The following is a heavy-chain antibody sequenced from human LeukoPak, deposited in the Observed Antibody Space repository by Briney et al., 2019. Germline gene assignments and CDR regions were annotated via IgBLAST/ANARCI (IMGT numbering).Heavy chain of an antibody. V-gene: IGHV1-2*02. CDR2: ISPNTSAT. CDR3: ARRYCNSTTCSFDY. Sequence: ASVKVSCKTSGYDFTDCYIHWVRQAPGQGLEWMGWISPNTSATKYTQRLQGRVTMTRDTSISTAYMELRSLRSDDTAVYYCARRYCNSTTCSFDYWGQGTLVTVSS. D-gene: IGHD2-2*01. J-gene: IGHJ4*02. CDR1: GYDFTDCY.